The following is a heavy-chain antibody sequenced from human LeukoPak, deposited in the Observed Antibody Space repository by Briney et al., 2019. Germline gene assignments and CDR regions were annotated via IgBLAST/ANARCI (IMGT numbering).Heavy chain of an antibody. J-gene: IGHJ4*02. D-gene: IGHD1-26*01. Sequence: GGSLRLSCAASGFTFSSYAMSWVRQAPGKGLKWVSAISGSGGSTYYADSVKGRFTISRDNSKNTLYLQMNSLRAEDTAVYYCAKDRRGSDSTIDYWGQGTLVTVSS. CDR3: AKDRRGSDSTIDY. V-gene: IGHV3-23*01. CDR1: GFTFSSYA. CDR2: ISGSGGST.